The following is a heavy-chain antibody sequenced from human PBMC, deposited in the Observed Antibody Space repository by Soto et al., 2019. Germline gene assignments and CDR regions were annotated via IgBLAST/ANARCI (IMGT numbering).Heavy chain of an antibody. V-gene: IGHV1-2*04. Sequence: ASVKVSCKASGYTFTGYYMHWVRQAPGQGLERMGWINPNSGGTNYAQKFQGWVTMTRDTSISTAYMELSRLRSDDTAVYYCARAIESYYDFWSAFDYWGQGTLVTVSS. D-gene: IGHD3-3*01. CDR3: ARAIESYYDFWSAFDY. CDR1: GYTFTGYY. J-gene: IGHJ4*02. CDR2: INPNSGGT.